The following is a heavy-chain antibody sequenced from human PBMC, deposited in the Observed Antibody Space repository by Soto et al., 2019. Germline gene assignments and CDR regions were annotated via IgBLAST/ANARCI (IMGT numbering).Heavy chain of an antibody. Sequence: EVQLVESGGGLVQPGGSLRLSCAASGFTFSNYWMHWVRQTPGMGLVWVSHINIDGSDTTYADSVRGRCTISRDNDKNTLYLQMNSLRVEDTAVYSCVRDDIGVGLDHWGLGTPVTVSS. V-gene: IGHV3-74*01. CDR3: VRDDIGVGLDH. CDR2: INIDGSDT. D-gene: IGHD1-26*01. J-gene: IGHJ4*02. CDR1: GFTFSNYW.